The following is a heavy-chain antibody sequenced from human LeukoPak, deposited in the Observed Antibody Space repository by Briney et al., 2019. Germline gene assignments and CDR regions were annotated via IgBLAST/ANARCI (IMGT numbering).Heavy chain of an antibody. J-gene: IGHJ3*02. D-gene: IGHD3-16*01. Sequence: PGRSLRLSCAASGFTFSSYAMHWVRQAPGKGLEWVAVISYDGSNKYYADSVKGRFTISRDNSKNTLYLQMNSLRAEDTAVYYCARSGGLPITLLDAFDIWGQGTMVTVSS. CDR2: ISYDGSNK. CDR3: ARSGGLPITLLDAFDI. V-gene: IGHV3-30-3*01. CDR1: GFTFSSYA.